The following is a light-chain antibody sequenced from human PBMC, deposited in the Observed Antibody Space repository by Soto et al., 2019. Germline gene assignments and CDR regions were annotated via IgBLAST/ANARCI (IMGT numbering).Light chain of an antibody. CDR3: QQYNNWPPRLT. Sequence: DIQMTQSPSSLSASVGDRVTITCRASQGISNYLAWYQQKPGTVPKLLIYGASTLQSGVPFRFSGSGSGTDFTLTISSLQSEDFAVYYCQQYNNWPPRLTFGGGTKVDIK. CDR1: QGISNY. CDR2: GAS. J-gene: IGKJ4*01. V-gene: IGKV1-27*01.